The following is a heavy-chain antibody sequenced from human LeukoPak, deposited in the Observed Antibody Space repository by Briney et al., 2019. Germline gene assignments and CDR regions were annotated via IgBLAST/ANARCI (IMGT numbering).Heavy chain of an antibody. Sequence: PSGTLSLTCAVSGGSISSGNWWSWVRQPPGKGLEWIGQIYHSGSTNYNPSLKSRVTISVEKSKNQFSLNLTSVTAADTAVYYCARGPVAAGTDYWGQGTLVTVSS. CDR2: IYHSGST. CDR1: GGSISSGNW. CDR3: ARGPVAAGTDY. D-gene: IGHD6-13*01. J-gene: IGHJ4*02. V-gene: IGHV4-4*02.